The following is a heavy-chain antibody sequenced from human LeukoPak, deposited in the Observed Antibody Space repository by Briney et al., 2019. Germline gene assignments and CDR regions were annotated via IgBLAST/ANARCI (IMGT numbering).Heavy chain of an antibody. Sequence: SETLSLTCTVSGGSISSSSYYWGWIRQPPGKGLEWIGSIYYSGSTYYNPSLKSRVTISVDTSKNQFSLKLSSVTAADTAVYYCARGLDFGVGYYYYYYMDVWGKGTTVTVSS. V-gene: IGHV4-39*07. J-gene: IGHJ6*03. D-gene: IGHD3-3*01. CDR3: ARGLDFGVGYYYYYYMDV. CDR1: GGSISSSSYY. CDR2: IYYSGST.